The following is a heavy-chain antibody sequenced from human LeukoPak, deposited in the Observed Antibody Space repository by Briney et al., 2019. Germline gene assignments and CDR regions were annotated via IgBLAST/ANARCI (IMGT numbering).Heavy chain of an antibody. D-gene: IGHD6-13*01. Sequence: GGSLRLSCAASGFTFNNYWMSWVRQAPGKGLEWVATIKQDGSEKYYVDSVKGRFTISRDNAKNSLYLQMNSLRAEDTAVYYCARGYSSSWGDYWGQGTLVTASS. CDR2: IKQDGSEK. J-gene: IGHJ4*02. CDR3: ARGYSSSWGDY. V-gene: IGHV3-7*03. CDR1: GFTFNNYW.